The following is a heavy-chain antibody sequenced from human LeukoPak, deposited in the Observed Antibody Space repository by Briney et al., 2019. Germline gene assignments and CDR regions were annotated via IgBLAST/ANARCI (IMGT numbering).Heavy chain of an antibody. CDR2: INHSGST. CDR1: GGSFSGYY. D-gene: IGHD5-24*01. Sequence: PSETLSLTCAVDGGSFSGYYWSWIRQPPGKGLEWIGEINHSGSTNYNPSLKSRVTISVDTSKNQSSLKLSSVTAADTAVYYCANMMARRAFDIWGQGTTVTVSS. CDR3: ANMMARRAFDI. J-gene: IGHJ3*02. V-gene: IGHV4-34*01.